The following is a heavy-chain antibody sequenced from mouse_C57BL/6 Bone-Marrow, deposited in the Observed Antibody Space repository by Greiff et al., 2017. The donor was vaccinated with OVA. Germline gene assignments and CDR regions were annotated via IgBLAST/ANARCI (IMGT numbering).Heavy chain of an antibody. D-gene: IGHD2-5*01. V-gene: IGHV1-69*01. CDR2: IDPSDSYT. CDR1: GYTFTSYW. CDR3: ARDSNSYAMDY. J-gene: IGHJ4*01. Sequence: QVQLQQPGAELVMPGASVKLSCKASGYTFTSYWMHWVKQRPGQGLEWIGEIDPSDSYTNYNQKFKGKSTLPVDKSSSTADMQLSSLTSEDSAVYYCARDSNSYAMDYWGQGTSVTVSS.